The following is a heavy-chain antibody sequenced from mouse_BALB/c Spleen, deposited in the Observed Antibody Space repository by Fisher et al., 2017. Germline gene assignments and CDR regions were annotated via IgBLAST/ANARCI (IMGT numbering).Heavy chain of an antibody. V-gene: IGHV1-42*01. J-gene: IGHJ4*01. Sequence: KFKGKATLTVDKSSSTAYMQLKSLTSEDSAVYYCARGYYGYAMDYWGQGTSVTVSS. D-gene: IGHD1-1*01. CDR3: ARGYYGYAMDY.